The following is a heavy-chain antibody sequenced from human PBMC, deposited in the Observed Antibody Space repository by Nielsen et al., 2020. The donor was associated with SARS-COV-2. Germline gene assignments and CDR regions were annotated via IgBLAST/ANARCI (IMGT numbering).Heavy chain of an antibody. V-gene: IGHV1-69*13. D-gene: IGHD5-12*01. CDR3: AREGYRSAFGMDV. Sequence: SVKVSCKASGGTFSSYAISWVRQAPGQGLEWMGGIIPIFGTANYAQKFQGRVTITADESTSTAYIELSSLKSEDTAVYYCAREGYRSAFGMDVWGQGTTVTVSS. CDR2: IIPIFGTA. J-gene: IGHJ6*02. CDR1: GGTFSSYA.